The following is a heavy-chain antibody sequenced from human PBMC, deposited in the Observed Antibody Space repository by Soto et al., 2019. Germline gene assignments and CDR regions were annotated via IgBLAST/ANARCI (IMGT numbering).Heavy chain of an antibody. CDR1: GGSVSSNSAA. CDR2: TYYRSKWYN. CDR3: ARVRGAVATKKTHYYYYYGMDV. J-gene: IGHJ6*02. Sequence: QALSIPSAISGGSVSSNSAACNLIRQSPSRGLEWLGRTYYRSKWYNDYALSVKSRIIINPDTSKNQFSLQLKSVTPEETAVYYCARVRGAVATKKTHYYYYYGMDVWGQGTTVTVSS. V-gene: IGHV6-1*01. D-gene: IGHD6-19*01.